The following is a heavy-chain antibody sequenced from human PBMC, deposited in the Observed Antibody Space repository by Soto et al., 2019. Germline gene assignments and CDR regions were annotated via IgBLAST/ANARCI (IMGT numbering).Heavy chain of an antibody. CDR2: ISYDGSNK. V-gene: IGHV3-30*18. J-gene: IGHJ6*02. CDR3: AKDQSYYFYYGMDV. Sequence: AGSLRLSCAASGFTFSSYGRHWVRQAPGKGLEWVAVISYDGSNKYYADSVKGRFTISRDNSKNTLYLQMNSLRAEDTAVYYCAKDQSYYFYYGMDVWGQGTTVTVSS. CDR1: GFTFSSYG.